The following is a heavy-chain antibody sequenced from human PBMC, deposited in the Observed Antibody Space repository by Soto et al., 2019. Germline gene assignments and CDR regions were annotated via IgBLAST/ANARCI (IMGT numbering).Heavy chain of an antibody. CDR2: TYYRSKWSS. V-gene: IGHV6-1*01. J-gene: IGHJ4*02. CDR1: GDSVSSKSAA. CDR3: ARLPSRHWVDY. Sequence: SQTLSLTCAISGDSVSSKSAAWHWIRQSPSRGLEWLGRTYYRSKWSSNYAVSVKSRITINPDTSKNQFSLKLSSVTAADTAVYYCARLPSRHWVDYWGQGTLVTVSS. D-gene: IGHD3-16*01.